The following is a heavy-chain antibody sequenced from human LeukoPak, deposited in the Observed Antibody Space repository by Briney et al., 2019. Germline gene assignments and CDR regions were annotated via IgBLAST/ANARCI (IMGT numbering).Heavy chain of an antibody. Sequence: TETLSLTCTVSGGSISYYYWSWIRQSPGKGLEWIGYVYYSGTTNYNPSLKSRVTISVDTSKNQFSLQLRSVTAADTAVYYCAREDPQTRVPEGMDVWGQGTTVTVSS. CDR1: GGSISYYY. V-gene: IGHV4-59*01. CDR3: AREDPQTRVPEGMDV. CDR2: VYYSGTT. J-gene: IGHJ6*02. D-gene: IGHD4/OR15-4a*01.